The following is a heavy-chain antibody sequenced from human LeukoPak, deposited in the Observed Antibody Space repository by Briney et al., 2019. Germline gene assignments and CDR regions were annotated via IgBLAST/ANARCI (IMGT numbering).Heavy chain of an antibody. Sequence: GGSLGLSCAASGFTFSSYWMSWVRQAPGKGLEWVANIKQDGSEKYYVDSVKGRFTISRDNAKNSLYLQMNSLRAEDTAVYYCARDLYYDSSGYYYQGRDYWGQGTLVTVSS. CDR3: ARDLYYDSSGYYYQGRDY. CDR1: GFTFSSYW. V-gene: IGHV3-7*01. D-gene: IGHD3-22*01. J-gene: IGHJ4*02. CDR2: IKQDGSEK.